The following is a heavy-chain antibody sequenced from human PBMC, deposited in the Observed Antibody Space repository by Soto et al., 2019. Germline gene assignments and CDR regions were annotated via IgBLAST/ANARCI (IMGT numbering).Heavy chain of an antibody. Sequence: GGSLRLSCAASGFTFSNAWMSWVRQAPGKGLEWVGRIKSKTDGGTTDYAAPVKGRFTISRDDSKNTLYLQMNSLKTEDIAVYYCNKEQQVGYNWFDPWGQGTLVTVSS. D-gene: IGHD1-26*01. J-gene: IGHJ5*02. CDR1: GFTFSNAW. CDR2: IKSKTDGGTT. V-gene: IGHV3-15*01. CDR3: NKEQQVGYNWFDP.